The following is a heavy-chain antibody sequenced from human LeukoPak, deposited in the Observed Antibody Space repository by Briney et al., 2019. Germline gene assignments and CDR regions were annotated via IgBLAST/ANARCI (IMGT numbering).Heavy chain of an antibody. CDR3: ARGYYYDSSGYYPGAFDI. CDR1: GGSISSYY. D-gene: IGHD3-22*01. Sequence: SETLSLTCTVSGGSISSYYWSWIRQPPGKGLEWIGYIYYSGSTNYNPSLRSRVTIPVDTSKNQFSLKLSSVTAADTAVYYCARGYYYDSSGYYPGAFDIWGQGTTVTVSS. J-gene: IGHJ3*02. CDR2: IYYSGST. V-gene: IGHV4-59*01.